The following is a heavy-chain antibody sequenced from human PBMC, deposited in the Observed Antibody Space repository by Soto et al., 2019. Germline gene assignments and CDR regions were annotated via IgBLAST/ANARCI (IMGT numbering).Heavy chain of an antibody. J-gene: IGHJ4*02. D-gene: IGHD5-12*01. Sequence: EVQRVESGGGLVQPGGSLRLSCAASGFTFSSYAMHWVRQAPGKGLEYVSVISSNGGSTYYANSVKGRFTISRDNSKNTLYLQMGSLRAEDMAVYYCARTSGYAFDYWGQGTLVTVSS. CDR2: ISSNGGST. V-gene: IGHV3-64*01. CDR1: GFTFSSYA. CDR3: ARTSGYAFDY.